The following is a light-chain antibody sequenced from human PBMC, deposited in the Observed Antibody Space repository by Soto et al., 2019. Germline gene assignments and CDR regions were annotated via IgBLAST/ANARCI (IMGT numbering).Light chain of an antibody. CDR2: DAS. V-gene: IGKV3-15*01. CDR1: KSVSSN. CDR3: QQYDVWRT. Sequence: EIVLTQSPGTLSLSPGERATRSCRAGKSVSSNLAWYQQKPGQAPRLLIYDASTRATGIPDRFSASGSGTEFTLTISSLQSEDFAVYYCQQYDVWRTFGQGTKVDIK. J-gene: IGKJ1*01.